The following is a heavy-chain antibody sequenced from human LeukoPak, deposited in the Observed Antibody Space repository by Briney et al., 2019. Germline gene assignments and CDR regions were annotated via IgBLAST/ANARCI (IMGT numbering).Heavy chain of an antibody. J-gene: IGHJ4*02. Sequence: ASVKVSCKASGYTFTGYYMHWVRQAPGQGLEWMGWINPNSGSTNYAQKFQGRVTMTTDTSTSTAYMELRSLRSDDTAVYYCARWASGSYTFDYWGQGTLVTVSS. CDR1: GYTFTGYY. V-gene: IGHV1-2*02. D-gene: IGHD1-26*01. CDR2: INPNSGST. CDR3: ARWASGSYTFDY.